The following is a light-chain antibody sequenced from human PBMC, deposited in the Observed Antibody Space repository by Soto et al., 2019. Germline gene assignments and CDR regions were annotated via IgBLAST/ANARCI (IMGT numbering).Light chain of an antibody. CDR3: QQYNSYPT. J-gene: IGKJ1*01. CDR1: QSISSW. Sequence: DIQMTQSPSTLSASVGDRVTITCRASQSISSWLAWYQQKPGKAPKLLIYKASSLESGVPSRFSGSGSGTEFTLTISSLQQDYFATYYCQQYNSYPTFGQGTKVEIK. CDR2: KAS. V-gene: IGKV1-5*03.